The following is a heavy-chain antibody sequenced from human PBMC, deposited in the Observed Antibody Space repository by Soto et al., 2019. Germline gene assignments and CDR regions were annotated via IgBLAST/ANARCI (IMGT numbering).Heavy chain of an antibody. J-gene: IGHJ4*02. CDR3: ARAAMGGSSWPSDF. V-gene: IGHV4-4*02. CDR1: GGSISSSNW. Sequence: SETLSLTCAVSGGSISSSNWWSWVRQPPGKGLEWIGEIYHSGSTNYNPSLKSRVTISVDKSKNQFSLKLSSVTAADTAVYYCARAAMGGSSWPSDFCGQGILVTVSS. CDR2: IYHSGST. D-gene: IGHD6-13*01.